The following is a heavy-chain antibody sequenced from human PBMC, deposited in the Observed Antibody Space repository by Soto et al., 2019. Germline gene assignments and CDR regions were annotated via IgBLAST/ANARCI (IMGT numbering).Heavy chain of an antibody. V-gene: IGHV1-2*02. CDR2: INPNSGGT. Sequence: ASVKVSCKASGYTFTGYYMHWVRQAPGQGLEWMGWINPNSGGTNYAQKFQGRVTMTRDTSISTAYMELSRLRSDDTAVYYCARFPAVAAYYYGMDVWGQGTTVTVSS. J-gene: IGHJ6*02. CDR1: GYTFTGYY. CDR3: ARFPAVAAYYYGMDV. D-gene: IGHD6-19*01.